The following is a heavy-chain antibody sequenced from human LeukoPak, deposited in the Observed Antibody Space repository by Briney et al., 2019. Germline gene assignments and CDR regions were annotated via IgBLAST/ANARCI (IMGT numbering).Heavy chain of an antibody. Sequence: ASVKVSCKASGYTFTGYYMHWVRQAPGQGPEWMGRINPDSGDTNYAQKFQGRVTMTRDTSINTAYMELSRLTSDDTAVYYCARDRLGNYYLFDFWGQGTLVTVSS. CDR3: ARDRLGNYYLFDF. V-gene: IGHV1-2*06. CDR2: INPDSGDT. D-gene: IGHD1-26*01. J-gene: IGHJ4*02. CDR1: GYTFTGYY.